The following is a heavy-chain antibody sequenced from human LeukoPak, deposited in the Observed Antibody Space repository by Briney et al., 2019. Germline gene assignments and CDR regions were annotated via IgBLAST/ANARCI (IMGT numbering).Heavy chain of an antibody. V-gene: IGHV4-31*03. D-gene: IGHD5/OR15-5a*01. CDR2: TYYNGRRWNT. Sequence: SETLSLTCSVSDDSISRRGYYWSWIRQRPGMVLEWMGYTYYNGRRWNTYYNLALKSRVTMSIDTGEKHLSLRLTSVTAADTAVYYCANSLPTVSTRNYFDYWGQGTLVIVSS. CDR3: ANSLPTVSTRNYFDY. CDR1: DDSISRRGYY. J-gene: IGHJ4*02.